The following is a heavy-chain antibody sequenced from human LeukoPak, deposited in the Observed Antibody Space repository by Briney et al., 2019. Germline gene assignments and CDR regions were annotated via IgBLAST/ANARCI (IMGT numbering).Heavy chain of an antibody. J-gene: IGHJ4*02. CDR2: ISSSGSTI. CDR3: ARDRYGDYDN. CDR1: GFTFSSYE. D-gene: IGHD4-17*01. Sequence: GGSLRLSCAASGFTFSSYEMNWVRQAPGKGLEWVSYISSSGSTIYYADSVKGRFTISRDNAKNSLYLQMNSLRAEATAVYYCARDRYGDYDNWGQGTLVTVSS. V-gene: IGHV3-48*03.